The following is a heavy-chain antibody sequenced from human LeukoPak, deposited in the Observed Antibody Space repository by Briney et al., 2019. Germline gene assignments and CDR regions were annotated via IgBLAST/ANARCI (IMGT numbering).Heavy chain of an antibody. CDR2: IYYSGST. V-gene: IGHV4-39*07. D-gene: IGHD3-3*01. CDR1: GGSISSSSYY. CDR3: ARYDFNKFFDY. J-gene: IGHJ4*02. Sequence: SETLSLTCTVSGGSISSSSYYWGWIRQPPGKGLEWIGSIYYSGSTYYNPSLKSRVTMSVDTSKNQFSLKLSSVTAADTAVYYCARYDFNKFFDYWGQGTLVTVSS.